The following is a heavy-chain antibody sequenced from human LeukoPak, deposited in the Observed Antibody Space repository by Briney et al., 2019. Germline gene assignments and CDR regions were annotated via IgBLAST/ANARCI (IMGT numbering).Heavy chain of an antibody. D-gene: IGHD2-2*01. CDR2: IIPILGIA. V-gene: IGHV1-69*04. CDR3: VRGLYCSSRISCYDYGLDV. J-gene: IGHJ6*02. CDR1: GGTFSSYA. Sequence: SVKVSCKASGGTFSSYAISWVRQAPGQGLEWMGRIIPILGIANYAQKFQGRVTITADKSTSTAYMELSSLRSEDTAVYYCVRGLYCSSRISCYDYGLDVWGQGTTVTVSS.